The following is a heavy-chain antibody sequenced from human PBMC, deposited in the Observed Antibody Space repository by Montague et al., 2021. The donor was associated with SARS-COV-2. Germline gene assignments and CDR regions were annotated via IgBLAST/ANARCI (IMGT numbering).Heavy chain of an antibody. CDR3: ARDQACNWDYSYSYAMDV. V-gene: IGHV4-39*07. J-gene: IGHJ6*02. CDR1: GGSISSSSYY. D-gene: IGHD1-7*01. CDR2: IYYSGST. Sequence: SETLSLTCTVSGGSISSSSYYWGWIRQPPGKGLEWIGSIYYSGSTYYNPSLKSRVTISVDTSKNQFSLKLSSVTAADTAVYYCARDQACNWDYSYSYAMDVWGQGTTVTVSS.